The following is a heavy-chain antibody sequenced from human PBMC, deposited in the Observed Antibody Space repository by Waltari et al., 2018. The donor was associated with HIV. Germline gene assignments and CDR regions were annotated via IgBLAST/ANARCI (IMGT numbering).Heavy chain of an antibody. V-gene: IGHV4-39*01. CDR2: IYYSGSA. D-gene: IGHD3-10*01. J-gene: IGHJ6*02. Sequence: LSLTCTVSGGSISSSNYYWGWIRQPPGKGLEWIGIIYYSGSAYYNPSLKSRVTISVDTSKNQFSLKLSSVTAADTAVYYCARHSLVHSYGMDVWGQGTTVTVSS. CDR1: GGSISSSNYY. CDR3: ARHSLVHSYGMDV.